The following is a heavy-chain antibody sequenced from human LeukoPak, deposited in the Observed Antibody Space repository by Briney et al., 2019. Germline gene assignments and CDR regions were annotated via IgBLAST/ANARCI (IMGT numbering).Heavy chain of an antibody. D-gene: IGHD3-10*01. V-gene: IGHV3-48*01. J-gene: IGHJ4*02. Sequence: PGGSLRLSCAASGFTFSSYSMNWVRQAPGRGLEWVSYISSSSSTIYYADSVKGRFTISRDNAKNSLYLQMNSLRAEDTAVNYCARGAGLLWFGELLEVDYWGQGTLVTVSS. CDR1: GFTFSSYS. CDR3: ARGAGLLWFGELLEVDY. CDR2: ISSSSSTI.